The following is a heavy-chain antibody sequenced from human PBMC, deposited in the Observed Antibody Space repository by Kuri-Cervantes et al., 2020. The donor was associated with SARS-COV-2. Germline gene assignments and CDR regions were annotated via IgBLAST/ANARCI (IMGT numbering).Heavy chain of an antibody. CDR3: AKDRRVVVVAATPPAGTKYGMDV. J-gene: IGHJ6*02. V-gene: IGHV3-23*01. CDR2: ISGSGGST. D-gene: IGHD2-15*01. CDR1: GFTFSSYA. Sequence: GESLKISCAASGFTFSSYAMSWVRQAPGKGLEWVSAISGSGGSTYYADSVKGRFTISRDNSKNTLYLQMNSLRAEDTAVYYCAKDRRVVVVAATPPAGTKYGMDVWGQGTTVTVSS.